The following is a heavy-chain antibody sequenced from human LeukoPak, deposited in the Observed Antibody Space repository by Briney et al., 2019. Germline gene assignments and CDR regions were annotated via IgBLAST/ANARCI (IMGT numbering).Heavy chain of an antibody. V-gene: IGHV1-69*01. CDR2: IIPIFGTA. J-gene: IGHJ5*02. CDR1: GGTFSSYA. CDR3: ATYRGVIAAAGTDNWFDP. Sequence: ASVKVSCKASGGTFSSYAISWVRQAPGQGLEWMGGIIPIFGTANYAQKFQGRVTITADESTSTAYMELSSLRSEDTAVYYCATYRGVIAAAGTDNWFDPWGQGTLVTVSS. D-gene: IGHD6-13*01.